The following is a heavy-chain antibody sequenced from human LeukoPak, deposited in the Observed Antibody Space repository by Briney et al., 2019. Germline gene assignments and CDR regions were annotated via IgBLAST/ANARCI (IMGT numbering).Heavy chain of an antibody. CDR1: GFTFSSYA. J-gene: IGHJ4*02. Sequence: GGSLRLSCAASGFTFSSYAMSWVRQAPGKGLEWVANIKQDGSEKYYVDSVKGRFTISRDNAKNSLYLQMNSLRAEDTAVYYCARDFRMVREVNDYWGQGTLVTVSS. V-gene: IGHV3-7*01. CDR3: ARDFRMVREVNDY. CDR2: IKQDGSEK. D-gene: IGHD3-10*01.